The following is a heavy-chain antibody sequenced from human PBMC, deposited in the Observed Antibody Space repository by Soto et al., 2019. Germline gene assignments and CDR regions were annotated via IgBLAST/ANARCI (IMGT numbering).Heavy chain of an antibody. V-gene: IGHV4-34*01. D-gene: IGHD2-15*01. CDR1: GGSFSNYY. CDR3: ARYCSGGSCYGFDY. Sequence: QVRLQQWGAGLLKPSETLSLTCAVYGGSFSNYYWSWIRQPPGKGLEWIGEINHSGSTNYNPSLKSRVTISVDTSKNQFSLKLSSVTAADTAVYYCARYCSGGSCYGFDYWGQGTLVTVSS. J-gene: IGHJ4*02. CDR2: INHSGST.